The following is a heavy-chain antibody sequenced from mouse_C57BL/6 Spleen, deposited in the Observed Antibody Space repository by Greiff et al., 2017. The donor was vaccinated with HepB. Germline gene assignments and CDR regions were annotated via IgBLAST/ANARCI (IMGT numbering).Heavy chain of an antibody. J-gene: IGHJ4*01. CDR1: GYTFTNYW. CDR3: ARGGYYGSSYGYYAMDY. D-gene: IGHD1-1*01. Sequence: QVHVKQSGAELVRPGTSVKMSCKASGYTFTNYWIGWAKQRPGHGLEWIGDIYPGGGYTNYNEKFKGKATLTADKSSSTAYMQFSSLTSEDSAIYYCARGGYYGSSYGYYAMDYWGQGTSVTVSS. V-gene: IGHV1-63*01. CDR2: IYPGGGYT.